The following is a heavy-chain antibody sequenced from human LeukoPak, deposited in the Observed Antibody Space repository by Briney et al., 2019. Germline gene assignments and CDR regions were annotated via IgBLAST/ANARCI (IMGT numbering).Heavy chain of an antibody. Sequence: PSGTLSLTCTVSGASISSLYWSWIRQPPGRGLEWIGFISNSGSPTYNPSLNSRVTISLDTSKNQFSLKVNYVTAADTAVYYCASESRQLGNWGQGTLVTVSS. CDR2: ISNSGSP. CDR1: GASISSLY. V-gene: IGHV4-59*01. CDR3: ASESRQLGN. D-gene: IGHD1-1*01. J-gene: IGHJ4*02.